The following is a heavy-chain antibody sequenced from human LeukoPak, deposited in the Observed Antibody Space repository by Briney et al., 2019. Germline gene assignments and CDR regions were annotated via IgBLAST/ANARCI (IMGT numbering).Heavy chain of an antibody. CDR2: IWYDGSNK. J-gene: IGHJ4*02. Sequence: GGSLRLSCAASGFIFSSYWMNWVRQAPGKGLEWVAVIWYDGSNKYYADSVKGRFTISRDNSKNTLYLQMNSLRAEDTAVYYCARGLEYYYDSSGYPLDYWGQGTLVTVSS. CDR1: GFIFSSYW. CDR3: ARGLEYYYDSSGYPLDY. D-gene: IGHD3-22*01. V-gene: IGHV3-33*08.